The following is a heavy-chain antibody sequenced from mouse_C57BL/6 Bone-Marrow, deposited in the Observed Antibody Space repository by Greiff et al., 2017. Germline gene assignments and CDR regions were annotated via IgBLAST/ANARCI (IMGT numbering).Heavy chain of an antibody. CDR1: GYTFTSYW. Sequence: VQLQQPGAELVMPGASVKLSRKASGYTFTSYWMHWVKQRPGQGLEWIGEIDPSDSYTNYNQKFKGKSTLTVDKSSSTAYMQLSSLTSEDSAVYYCARGEGSRHYYAMDYWGQGTSVTVSS. CDR2: IDPSDSYT. CDR3: ARGEGSRHYYAMDY. V-gene: IGHV1-69*01. D-gene: IGHD1-1*02. J-gene: IGHJ4*01.